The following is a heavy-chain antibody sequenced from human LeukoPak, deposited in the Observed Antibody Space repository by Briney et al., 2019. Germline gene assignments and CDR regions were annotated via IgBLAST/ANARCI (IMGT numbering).Heavy chain of an antibody. CDR3: ARDNSVGDIAWWFDP. CDR1: GYTFTGYY. Sequence: ASVKVSCKASGYTFTGYYMHWVRQAPGQGLEWMGLINPSGSSTLYAQKFQGRVTMTRDMSTITDYMELSSLRSEDTAVYYCARDNSVGDIAWWFDPWSQGTLVTVSS. CDR2: INPSGSST. D-gene: IGHD3-16*02. J-gene: IGHJ5*02. V-gene: IGHV1-46*01.